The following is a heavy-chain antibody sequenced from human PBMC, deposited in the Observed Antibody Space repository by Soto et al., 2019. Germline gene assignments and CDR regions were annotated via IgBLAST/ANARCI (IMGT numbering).Heavy chain of an antibody. J-gene: IGHJ4*02. V-gene: IGHV3-72*01. CDR2: IQHRPEDFTT. CDR1: GFSFPDHY. D-gene: IGHD6-13*01. CDR3: GNWISGAGF. Sequence: EVQLVESGGGLVQPGGSLRLSCVTSGFSFPDHYMDWVRQAPGRGLEGVGRIQHRPEDFTTQYAASVGARFTVLRDELRNSLDLCMRDLKTEDTGVYYCGNWISGAGFWGQGPLVTVAS.